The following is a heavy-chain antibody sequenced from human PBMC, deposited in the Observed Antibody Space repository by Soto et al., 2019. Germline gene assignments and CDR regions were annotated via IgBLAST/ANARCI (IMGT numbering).Heavy chain of an antibody. CDR2: IISIFGTA. CDR1: GGTFSSYA. V-gene: IGHV1-69*01. D-gene: IGHD4-4*01. CDR3: XXXXXXXXXXNYAXAVGWFXP. J-gene: IGHJ5*02. Sequence: QVQLVQSGAEVKKPGSSVKVSCKASGGTFSSYAISWVRQAPGHGLEWMGGIISIFGTANNAQKFHGRGXXXXDXPXXTAXMEXXXXXSXXXXXXXXXXXXXXXXXXNYAXAVGWFXP.